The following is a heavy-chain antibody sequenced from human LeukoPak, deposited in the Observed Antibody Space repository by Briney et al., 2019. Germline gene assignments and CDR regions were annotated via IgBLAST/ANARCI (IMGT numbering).Heavy chain of an antibody. CDR2: IIPIFGTA. CDR1: GGTFSSYA. Sequence: SVKVSCKASGGTFSSYAISWVRQAPGQGLEWMGRIIPIFGTANNAQKFQGRVTITTDESTSTAYMELSSLRSEDTAVYYCAREALGDIVVVVAATPDAFDIWGQGTMVTVSS. J-gene: IGHJ3*02. V-gene: IGHV1-69*05. CDR3: AREALGDIVVVVAATPDAFDI. D-gene: IGHD2-15*01.